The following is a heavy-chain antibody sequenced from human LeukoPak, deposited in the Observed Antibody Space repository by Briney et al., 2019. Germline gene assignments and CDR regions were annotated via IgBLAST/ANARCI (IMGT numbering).Heavy chain of an antibody. CDR3: ARGSSAGRSGFDP. CDR1: GFTFSTYS. Sequence: GGPLRLSCAASGFTFSTYSMNWVRQAPGKGLEWVSYISSGSSTIYYADSVKGRFTISRDNAKNSLYLQMSSLRAEDTAVYYCARGSSAGRSGFDPWGQGTLVTVSS. V-gene: IGHV3-48*04. CDR2: ISSGSSTI. J-gene: IGHJ5*02.